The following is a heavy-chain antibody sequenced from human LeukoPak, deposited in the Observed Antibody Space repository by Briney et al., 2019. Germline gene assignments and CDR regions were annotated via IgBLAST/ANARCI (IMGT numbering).Heavy chain of an antibody. CDR3: ARFDYYYDSSGYPESPFDI. J-gene: IGHJ3*02. D-gene: IGHD3-22*01. V-gene: IGHV3-30*07. Sequence: DSVKGRFTISRDNSKNTLYLQMNSLRAEDTAVYYCARFDYYYDSSGYPESPFDIWGQGTMVTVSS.